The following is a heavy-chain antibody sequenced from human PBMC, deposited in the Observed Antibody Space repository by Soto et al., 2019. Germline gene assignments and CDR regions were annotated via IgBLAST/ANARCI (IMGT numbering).Heavy chain of an antibody. D-gene: IGHD4-17*01. CDR3: ARLYGDYGDYYYYGMDV. V-gene: IGHV5-10-1*01. Sequence: GVLLKISCRGAEDSSTSYWISRESKMPGKGLEWMGRIDPSDSYTNYSPSFQGHVTISADKSISTAYLQWSSLKASDTAMYYCARLYGDYGDYYYYGMDVWGQGTTVTVSS. J-gene: IGHJ6*02. CDR2: IDPSDSYT. CDR1: EDSSTSYW.